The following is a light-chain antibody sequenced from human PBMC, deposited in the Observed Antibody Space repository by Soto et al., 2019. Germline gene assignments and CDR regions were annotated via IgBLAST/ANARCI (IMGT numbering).Light chain of an antibody. CDR1: QTVDNY. CDR3: QQTYSSSWT. Sequence: DIQMTQSPSSLSASVGDRVTISCRTSQTVDNYLNWYQHKPGKAPKLLIYGASRLQTGVPSRFSGSGSGTDFTLTVSSLQPEDFATYYCQQTYSSSWTFGQGTKVDIK. J-gene: IGKJ1*01. CDR2: GAS. V-gene: IGKV1-39*01.